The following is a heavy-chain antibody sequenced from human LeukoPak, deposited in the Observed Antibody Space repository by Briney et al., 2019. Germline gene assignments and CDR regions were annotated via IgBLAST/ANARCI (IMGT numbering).Heavy chain of an antibody. CDR1: GGSISSYY. J-gene: IGHJ4*02. V-gene: IGHV4-59*01. D-gene: IGHD6-13*01. CDR2: IYYSGST. CDR3: ARGRIAAARQFDY. Sequence: PSETLSLTCTVSGGSISSYYRSWIRQPPGKGLEWIGYIYYSGSTNYNPSLKSRVTISVDTSKNQFSLKLSSVTAADTAVYYCARGRIAAARQFDYWGQGTLVTVSS.